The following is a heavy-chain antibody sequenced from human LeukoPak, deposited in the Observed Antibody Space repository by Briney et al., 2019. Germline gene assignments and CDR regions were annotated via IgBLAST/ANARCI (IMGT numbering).Heavy chain of an antibody. D-gene: IGHD6-13*01. CDR1: RGSPSSYY. CDR2: IYYSGST. V-gene: IGHV4-59*01. Sequence: LGSLCLSPTVSRGSPSSYYWSWIRQPPGKGLEWIVYIYYSGSTNYNPSLKSRVTISVDTSKNQFSLKLRSVTAADTAVYYCARVYYSRSYDYWYFHLSGRGTLLPVSS. J-gene: IGHJ2*01. CDR3: ARVYYSRSYDYWYFHL.